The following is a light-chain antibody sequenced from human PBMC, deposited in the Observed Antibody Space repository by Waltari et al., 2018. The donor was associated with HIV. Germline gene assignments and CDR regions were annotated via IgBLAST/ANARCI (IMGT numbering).Light chain of an antibody. Sequence: LSLPVTPGEPASISCRSSQSLLHSNGYNYLDWYLQKPGQSPQLLIYLGSNRASGVPDRFSGSGSGTDFTLKISRVEAEDVGVYYCMQALQTPYTFGQGTKLEIK. CDR3: MQALQTPYT. J-gene: IGKJ2*01. CDR2: LGS. CDR1: QSLLHSNGYNY. V-gene: IGKV2-28*01.